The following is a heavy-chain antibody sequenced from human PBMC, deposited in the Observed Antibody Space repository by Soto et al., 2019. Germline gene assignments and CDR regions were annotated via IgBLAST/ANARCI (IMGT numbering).Heavy chain of an antibody. CDR1: GGSISSGPYS. CDR3: ARLGGFCSSTNCYGYYAMDV. CDR2: FHYGEST. V-gene: IGHV4-39*02. Sequence: SETLSLTCTVSGGSISSGPYSWGWIRQPPGEGLEWIATFHYGESTHYNPSLESRVTVSVDTSQNHFSLKVSSVTVADTAVYYCARLGGFCSSTNCYGYYAMDVWGQGTTVTV. D-gene: IGHD2-2*01. J-gene: IGHJ6*02.